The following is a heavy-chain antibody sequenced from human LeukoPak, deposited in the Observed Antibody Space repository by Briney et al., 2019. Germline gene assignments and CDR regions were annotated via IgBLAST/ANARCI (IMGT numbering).Heavy chain of an antibody. Sequence: SETLSLTCTVSGGSISSGSYYWSWIRQPAGKGLEWIGRIYTSGSTNYNPSLKSRVTISVDTSKNQFSLKLSSVTSSDTAFYYCATQSYYSGSGSYVSWFDPWGQGTLVTVSS. D-gene: IGHD3-10*01. V-gene: IGHV4-61*02. J-gene: IGHJ5*02. CDR1: GGSISSGSYY. CDR3: ATQSYYSGSGSYVSWFDP. CDR2: IYTSGST.